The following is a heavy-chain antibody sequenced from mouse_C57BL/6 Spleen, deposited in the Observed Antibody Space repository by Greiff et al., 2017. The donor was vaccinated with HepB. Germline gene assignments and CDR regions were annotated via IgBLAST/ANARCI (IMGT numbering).Heavy chain of an antibody. J-gene: IGHJ4*01. Sequence: VQLKESGGGLVKPGGSLKLSCAASGFTFSDYGMHWVRQAPEKGLEWVAYISSGSSTIYYADTVKGRFTISRDNAKNTLFLQMTSLRSEDTAMYYCARVWDFYAMDYWGQGTSVTVSS. D-gene: IGHD4-1*01. CDR1: GFTFSDYG. V-gene: IGHV5-17*01. CDR2: ISSGSSTI. CDR3: ARVWDFYAMDY.